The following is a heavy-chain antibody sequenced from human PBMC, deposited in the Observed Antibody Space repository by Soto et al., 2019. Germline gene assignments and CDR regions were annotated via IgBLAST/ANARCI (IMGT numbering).Heavy chain of an antibody. Sequence: EVQLVESGGGLVQPGGSLRLSCAASGFTFSSYSMNWVRQAPGKGLEWVSYISSSSSTIFYADSVKGRFTISRDNAKNSLYLQMYSLRAEDTAVYYCAPHSGYYDYWGQGTLVTVSS. D-gene: IGHD3-22*01. J-gene: IGHJ4*02. CDR3: APHSGYYDY. CDR2: ISSSSSTI. V-gene: IGHV3-48*01. CDR1: GFTFSSYS.